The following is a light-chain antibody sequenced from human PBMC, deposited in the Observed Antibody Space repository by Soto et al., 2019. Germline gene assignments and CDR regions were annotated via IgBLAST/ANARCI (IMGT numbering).Light chain of an antibody. J-gene: IGLJ2*01. CDR3: SSYTSSSALVV. CDR1: SSDVGAYDY. Sequence: QSALTQPASVSGSPGQSITISCTGTSSDVGAYDYVSWYQQHPGKAPKLMIYDVSNRPSGVSNRFSGSKSGNTASLTISGLQSEDEAVYYCSSYTSSSALVVFGGGSKLTVL. CDR2: DVS. V-gene: IGLV2-14*01.